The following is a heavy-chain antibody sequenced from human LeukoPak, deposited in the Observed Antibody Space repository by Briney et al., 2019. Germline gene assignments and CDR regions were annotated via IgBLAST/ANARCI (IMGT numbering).Heavy chain of an antibody. CDR2: SDSGGRT. D-gene: IGHD3-22*01. J-gene: IGHJ4*02. CDR3: AKRGVVIRVILVGFHKEAYYFDS. Sequence: GGSLRLSCAVSGITLSNYGMSWVRQAPGKGLEWVAGSDSGGRTNHADSVKGRFTISRDNPKNTLYLQMNSLRAEDTAVYFCAKRGVVIRVILVGFHKEAYYFDSWGQGALVTVSS. CDR1: GITLSNYG. V-gene: IGHV3-23*01.